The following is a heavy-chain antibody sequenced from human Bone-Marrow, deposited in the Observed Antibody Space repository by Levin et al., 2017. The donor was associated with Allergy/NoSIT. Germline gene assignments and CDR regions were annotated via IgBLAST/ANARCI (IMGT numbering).Heavy chain of an antibody. Sequence: ETLSLTCAAPGFTVRNNYMTWVRQAPGKGLEWVSGIDGGGVTYYADSVRGRFSISRDNSKNTLYLQMNSLRAEDTAVYYCAREGYASTWEWWFDPWGQGTLVTVSS. CDR2: IDGGGVT. CDR3: AREGYASTWEWWFDP. CDR1: GFTVRNNY. D-gene: IGHD3-16*01. J-gene: IGHJ5*02. V-gene: IGHV3-66*01.